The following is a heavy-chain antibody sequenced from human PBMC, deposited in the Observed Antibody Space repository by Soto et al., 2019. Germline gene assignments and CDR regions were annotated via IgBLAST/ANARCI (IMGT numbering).Heavy chain of an antibody. CDR1: GFTFTSSA. J-gene: IGHJ6*02. D-gene: IGHD3-9*01. Sequence: SVKVSCKASGFTFTSSAVQWVRQARGQRLEWIGWIVVGSGNTNYAQKFQERVTITRDMSTSTAYMELSSLRSEDTAVYYCAADRKSDILTPSYYYYGMDVWGQGTTVTVSS. V-gene: IGHV1-58*01. CDR3: AADRKSDILTPSYYYYGMDV. CDR2: IVVGSGNT.